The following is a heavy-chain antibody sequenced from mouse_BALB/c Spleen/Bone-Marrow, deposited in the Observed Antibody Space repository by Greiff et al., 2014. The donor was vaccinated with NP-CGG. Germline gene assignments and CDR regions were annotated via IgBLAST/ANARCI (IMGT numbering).Heavy chain of an antibody. CDR1: GFSLTGFG. D-gene: IGHD2-1*01. V-gene: IGHV2-6-7*01. Sequence: VMLVESGPGLVAPSQSLSITCTVSGFSLTGFGINWIRQPPGKGLEWLGMIWGDGTTDYNSALKSRLSSNKENYKNQVFLKLNILQAGDTARYYCAREKDGNYYAMYYWGQGTSVTVSS. J-gene: IGHJ4*01. CDR3: AREKDGNYYAMYY. CDR2: IWGDGTT.